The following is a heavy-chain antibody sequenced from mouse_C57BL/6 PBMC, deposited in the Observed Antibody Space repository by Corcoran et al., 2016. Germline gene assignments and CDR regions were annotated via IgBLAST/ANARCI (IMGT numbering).Heavy chain of an antibody. CDR3: AREGRNYGYFDV. CDR1: GYSITSGYY. Sequence: DVQLQESGPGLVKPSQSLSLTCSVTGYSITSGYYWNWIRQFPGNKLEWMGYISYDGSNNYNPSLKNRISITRETSKNQFFLKLNSVTTEDTATYYCAREGRNYGYFDVWGTGTTVTVSS. CDR2: ISYDGSN. V-gene: IGHV3-6*01. J-gene: IGHJ1*03.